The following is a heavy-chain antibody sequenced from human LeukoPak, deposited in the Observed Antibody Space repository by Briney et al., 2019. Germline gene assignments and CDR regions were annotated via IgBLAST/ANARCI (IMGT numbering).Heavy chain of an antibody. CDR1: GITLSNYG. D-gene: IGHD3-10*01. CDR3: AKRGVVIRGILVIGYHQEAYHYDF. Sequence: GGSLRFSCAVSGITLSNYGMSWVRQAPGKGLEWVSYISERGGSTTYADSVKGRFTISRDTSLNTLYLQMNNLRAEDTAVYFCAKRGVVIRGILVIGYHQEAYHYDFWGQGVLVTVSS. V-gene: IGHV3-23*01. J-gene: IGHJ4*02. CDR2: ISERGGST.